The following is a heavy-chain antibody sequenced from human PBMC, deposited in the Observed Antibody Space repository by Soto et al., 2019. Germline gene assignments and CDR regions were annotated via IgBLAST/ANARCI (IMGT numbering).Heavy chain of an antibody. V-gene: IGHV4-30-4*01. CDR1: GGSISTVDYW. Sequence: QVQLQESGPGLVKPSQTLSLTCTVSGGSISTVDYWWSWIRQSPDMGLEWIGHIYDGGRTYNNPSREGRVTMSVVTAKSQLSLTLSSVSAADTAVYCCARWPSGDKVDSWGQGTLVTVSS. CDR2: IYDGGRT. D-gene: IGHD7-27*01. J-gene: IGHJ4*02. CDR3: ARWPSGDKVDS.